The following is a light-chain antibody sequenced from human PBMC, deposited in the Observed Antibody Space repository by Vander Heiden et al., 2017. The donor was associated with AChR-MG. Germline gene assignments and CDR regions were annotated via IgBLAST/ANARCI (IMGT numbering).Light chain of an antibody. CDR2: GSS. Sequence: IVMTQSTPTLSVPPGARATLHCRASQSGSSNLDWYQQKPGQAPRRLISGSSTRDSGIPDRFSGSGSGTDFTLKISSVQSEDVAVYYCKQDNHWPVTFGQGTKVDIK. CDR1: QSGSSN. V-gene: IGKV3-15*01. CDR3: KQDNHWPVT. J-gene: IGKJ1*01.